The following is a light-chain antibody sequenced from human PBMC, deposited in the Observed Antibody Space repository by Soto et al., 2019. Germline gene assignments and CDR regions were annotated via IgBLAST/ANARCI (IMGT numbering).Light chain of an antibody. V-gene: IGLV2-11*01. CDR1: SSDVGGYNY. CDR2: DVT. CDR3: CSYAGSDILI. J-gene: IGLJ2*01. Sequence: QSALTQPRSVSGSPGQSVTISCTGTSSDVGGYNYVSWYQRHPGKAPKLIISDVTKRPSGVPDRFSGSKSGNTASLTISGRQADDEDDYDCCSYAGSDILIFGGGTKLTVL.